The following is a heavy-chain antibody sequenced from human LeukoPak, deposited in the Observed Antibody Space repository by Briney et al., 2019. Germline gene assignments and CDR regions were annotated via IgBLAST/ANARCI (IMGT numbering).Heavy chain of an antibody. Sequence: PPGGSLRLSCAASGFTVSNTYMSWVRQAPGKGLEWASMIYAGGDTYYADPVKGRFTISRDSSKNILYLQMNSLRADDTAVFYCARARDQQGAPRQYFFDSWGQGTLVTVSS. CDR3: ARARDQQGAPRQYFFDS. D-gene: IGHD1-26*01. J-gene: IGHJ4*02. V-gene: IGHV3-66*01. CDR2: IYAGGDT. CDR1: GFTVSNTY.